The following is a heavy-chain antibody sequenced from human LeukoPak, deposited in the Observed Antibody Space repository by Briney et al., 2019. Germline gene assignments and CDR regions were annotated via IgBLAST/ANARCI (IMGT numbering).Heavy chain of an antibody. Sequence: ASVKVSCKASGYTFTGYYMHWVRQAPGQGLEWMGWINPNSGGTNYAQKFQGRVTMTRDTSISTAYMELSRLRSDDTAVYYCARDLAADEENDYWGQGTLVTVSS. CDR3: ARDLAADEENDY. V-gene: IGHV1-2*02. D-gene: IGHD6-13*01. J-gene: IGHJ4*02. CDR1: GYTFTGYY. CDR2: INPNSGGT.